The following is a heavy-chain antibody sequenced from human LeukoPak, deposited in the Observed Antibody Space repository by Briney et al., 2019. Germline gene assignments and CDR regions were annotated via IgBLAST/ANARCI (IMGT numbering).Heavy chain of an antibody. D-gene: IGHD3-10*01. Sequence: GGSLRLSCAASGFTVSSNYMSWVRQAPGKGLEWVSVIYSGGSTYYADSVKGRFTISRDNSKNTLYLQMNSLRAEDTAVYYCSTDSGRSYFYFDFWGQGTLVTVSS. V-gene: IGHV3-66*02. J-gene: IGHJ4*02. CDR2: IYSGGST. CDR3: STDSGRSYFYFDF. CDR1: GFTVSSNY.